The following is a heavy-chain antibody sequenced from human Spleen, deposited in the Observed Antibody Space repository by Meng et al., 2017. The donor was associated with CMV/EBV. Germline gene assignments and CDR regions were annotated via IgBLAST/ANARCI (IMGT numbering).Heavy chain of an antibody. D-gene: IGHD3-16*01. J-gene: IGHJ4*02. CDR3: AGVGAGSDY. V-gene: IGHV4-34*01. CDR2: INHSGTT. Sequence: LSFVGYGVSFAVSYWSWIRQPPGKGLEWIGKINHSGTTNYTPSIKSRVTISVDTSKNQFSLKLSSVTAADTAVYYCAGVGAGSDYWGQGTLVTVSS. CDR1: GVSFAVSY.